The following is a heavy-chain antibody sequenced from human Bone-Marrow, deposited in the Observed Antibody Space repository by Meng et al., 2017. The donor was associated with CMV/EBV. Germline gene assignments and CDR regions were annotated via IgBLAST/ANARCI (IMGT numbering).Heavy chain of an antibody. Sequence: SETLSLTCAVYGGSFSGYYWSWSRQPPGKGLEWIGEINHSGSTNYNPSLKSRVTISVDTSKNQFSLKLSSVTAADTAVYYCARGWRITIFGVVIIDGGYFDYWGQGTLVTVSS. CDR3: ARGWRITIFGVVIIDGGYFDY. CDR2: INHSGST. V-gene: IGHV4-34*01. D-gene: IGHD3-3*01. J-gene: IGHJ4*02. CDR1: GGSFSGYY.